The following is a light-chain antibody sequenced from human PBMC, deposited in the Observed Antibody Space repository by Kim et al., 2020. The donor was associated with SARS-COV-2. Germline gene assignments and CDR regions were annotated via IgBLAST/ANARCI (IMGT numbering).Light chain of an antibody. CDR2: KDS. CDR3: YSAADNNLV. V-gene: IGLV3-27*01. J-gene: IGLJ3*02. CDR1: VLAKKY. Sequence: SGLPGKTARITCSGDVLAKKYARWFQQKPGQAPVLVIYKDSERPSGIPERFSGSSSGTTVTLTISGAQVEDEADYYCYSAADNNLVFGGGTQLTVL.